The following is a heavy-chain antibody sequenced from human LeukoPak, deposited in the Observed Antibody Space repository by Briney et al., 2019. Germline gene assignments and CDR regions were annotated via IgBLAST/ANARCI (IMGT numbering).Heavy chain of an antibody. CDR2: IKQDGSEK. CDR3: ARQLGGSGSY. J-gene: IGHJ4*02. CDR1: GFTFNSYW. D-gene: IGHD3-10*01. V-gene: IGHV3-7*01. Sequence: PGGSLRLSCAASGFTFNSYWMSWVRQAPGKGLEWVANIKQDGSEKYYVDSVKGRFTISRDNAKNSVYLQMNSRRAEDTAVYYCARQLGGSGSYWGQGTLVTVSS.